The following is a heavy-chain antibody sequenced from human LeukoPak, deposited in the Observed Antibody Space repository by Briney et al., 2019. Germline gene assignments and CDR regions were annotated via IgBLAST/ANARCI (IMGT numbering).Heavy chain of an antibody. J-gene: IGHJ4*02. CDR2: ISYDGSNK. D-gene: IGHD6-19*01. V-gene: IGHV3-30*04. CDR3: ASAKGDSGWYDPIGY. CDR1: GFTFSSYA. Sequence: GGSLRLSCAASGFTFSSYAMHWVRQAPGKGLEWVAVISYDGSNKYYADSVKGRFTISRDNSKNTLYLQMNSLRAEDTAVYYCASAKGDSGWYDPIGYWGQGTLVTVSS.